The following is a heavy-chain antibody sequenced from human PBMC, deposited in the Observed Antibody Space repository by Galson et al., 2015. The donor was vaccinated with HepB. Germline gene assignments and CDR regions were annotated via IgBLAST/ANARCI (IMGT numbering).Heavy chain of an antibody. V-gene: IGHV6-1*01. CDR2: TYYRSKWYN. Sequence: CAISGDSVSSNSAAWNWIRQSPSRGLEWLGRTYYRSKWYNDYAVSVKSRITINPDTSKNQFSLQLNSVTPEDTAVYYCARGGRKLFGGPSNGAFDPWGQGTLVTVSS. CDR3: ARGGRKLFGGPSNGAFDP. D-gene: IGHD3-3*01. CDR1: GDSVSSNSAA. J-gene: IGHJ5*02.